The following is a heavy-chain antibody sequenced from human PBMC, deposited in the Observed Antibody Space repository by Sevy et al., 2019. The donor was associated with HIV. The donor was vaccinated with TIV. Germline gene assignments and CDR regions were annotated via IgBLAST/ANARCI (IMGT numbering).Heavy chain of an antibody. J-gene: IGHJ3*02. Sequence: GGSLRLSCAASGFTFSSYWMSWVRQAPGKGLEWVANIKQDGSEKYYVDSVKGRFTISRENAKNSLYLQMNSLRAEDTAVYYCARGVYYYDSSGYYNGDAFDIWGQGTMVTVSS. CDR1: GFTFSSYW. CDR2: IKQDGSEK. V-gene: IGHV3-7*01. CDR3: ARGVYYYDSSGYYNGDAFDI. D-gene: IGHD3-22*01.